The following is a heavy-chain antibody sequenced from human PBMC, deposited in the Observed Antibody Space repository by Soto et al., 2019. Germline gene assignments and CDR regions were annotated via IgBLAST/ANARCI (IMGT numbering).Heavy chain of an antibody. D-gene: IGHD2-2*02. CDR2: ISAYNGNT. Sequence: QVQLVQSGAEVKKPGASVKVSCKASGYTFTSYGISWVRPAPGQGLEWMGWISAYNGNTNYAQKRQGRVTMTTDTSTSTAYMELRSLRSDDTAVYYCARVNWGYCSSTSCYTGMDVWGQGTTVTVS. J-gene: IGHJ6*02. V-gene: IGHV1-18*01. CDR3: ARVNWGYCSSTSCYTGMDV. CDR1: GYTFTSYG.